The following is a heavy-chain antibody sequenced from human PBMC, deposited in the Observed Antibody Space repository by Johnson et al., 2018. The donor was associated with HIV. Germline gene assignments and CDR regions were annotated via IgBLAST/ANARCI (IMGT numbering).Heavy chain of an antibody. Sequence: VLLVESGGGVVRPGGSLRLSCAASGFTFDDYGLSWVRQSPGKGLEWVSGINWSGGSTGDADSVKGRFTISRDNAKNSLYLQMNSLRAEDTALYYCASVYRVMFGGFSNHVFDIWGQGTMVTVSS. CDR3: ASVYRVMFGGFSNHVFDI. CDR2: INWSGGST. CDR1: GFTFDDYG. D-gene: IGHD3-16*01. J-gene: IGHJ3*02. V-gene: IGHV3-20*04.